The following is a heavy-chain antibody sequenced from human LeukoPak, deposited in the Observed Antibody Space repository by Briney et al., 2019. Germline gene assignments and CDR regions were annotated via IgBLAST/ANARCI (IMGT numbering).Heavy chain of an antibody. CDR3: ASLSDSSEIVAFDI. D-gene: IGHD3-22*01. CDR1: GFTFSDYY. V-gene: IGHV3-11*04. CDR2: ISSSGSTI. J-gene: IGHJ3*02. Sequence: GGSLRLSCAASGFTFSDYYMSWIRQAPGKGLEWVSYISSSGSTIYYADSVKGRFTISRDNAKNSLYLQMNSLRAEDTAVYYCASLSDSSEIVAFDIWGQGTMVTVSS.